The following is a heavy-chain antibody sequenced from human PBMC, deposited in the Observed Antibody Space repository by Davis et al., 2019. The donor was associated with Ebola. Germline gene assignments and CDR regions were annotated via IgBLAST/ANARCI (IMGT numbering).Heavy chain of an antibody. D-gene: IGHD1-26*01. V-gene: IGHV6-1*01. CDR1: GDSVFGKNGA. CDR3: ARARWDLSKGSDY. J-gene: IGHJ4*02. CDR2: TYYTSKWHN. Sequence: QTLPLTCAISGDSVFGKNGAWNWIRQSPSRGLEWLGRTYYTSKWHNDYGESVKSRISINPDTSTNQLSLQLNSVTPEDTAVYYCARARWDLSKGSDYWGQGTLVSVSS.